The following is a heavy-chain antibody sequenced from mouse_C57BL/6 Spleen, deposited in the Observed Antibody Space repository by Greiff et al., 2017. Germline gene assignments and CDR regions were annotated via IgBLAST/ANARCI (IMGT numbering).Heavy chain of an antibody. CDR3: ARWVYYGNPSY. D-gene: IGHD2-1*01. V-gene: IGHV1-64*01. CDR1: GYTFTSYW. CDR2: IHPNSGST. J-gene: IGHJ3*01. Sequence: QVQLQQPGAELVKPGASVKLSCKASGYTFTSYWMHWVKQRPGQGLEWIGMIHPNSGSTNYNEKFKSKGTLTVDKSSSTAYMQLSSLTSEDSAVYYCARWVYYGNPSYWGQGTLVTVSA.